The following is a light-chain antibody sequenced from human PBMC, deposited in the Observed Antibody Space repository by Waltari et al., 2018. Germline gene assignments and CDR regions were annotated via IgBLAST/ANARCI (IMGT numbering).Light chain of an antibody. V-gene: IGLV1-51*02. CDR1: SSNIGNNY. CDR3: GTWDSSLSGAV. CDR2: ANS. J-gene: IGLJ7*01. Sequence: QSVLTQPPSVSAAPGQRVTISCSGGSSNIGNNYVSWYRQFPGTAPKRLIYANSGRTSGMPGRVSGSKAGTSATLDITGLQSGDEADYYCGTWDSSLSGAVFGGGTHLTVL.